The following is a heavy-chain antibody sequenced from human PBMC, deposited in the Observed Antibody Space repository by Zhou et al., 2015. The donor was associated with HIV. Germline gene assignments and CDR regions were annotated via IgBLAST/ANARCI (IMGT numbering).Heavy chain of an antibody. CDR2: INCNSGVT. D-gene: IGHD6-19*01. Sequence: QVQLVQSGAEVRKPGASVKVSCKASGYTFTGYYMHWVRQAPGQGLEWMGWINCNSGVTNYAQKFQGRVTITADESTSTAYMELSSLRSEDTAVYYCAREGGGRSVAGTSWFDPWGQGTLVTVSS. CDR3: AREGGGRSVAGTSWFDP. V-gene: IGHV1-2*02. J-gene: IGHJ5*02. CDR1: GYTFTGYY.